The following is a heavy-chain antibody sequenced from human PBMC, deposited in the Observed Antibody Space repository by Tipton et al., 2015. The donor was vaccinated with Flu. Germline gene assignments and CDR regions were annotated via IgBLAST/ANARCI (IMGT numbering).Heavy chain of an antibody. Sequence: LRLSCTVSGGSISSGSYFWGWIRQPAGEGLEWIGHISTSGSTNYNPSLKSRLTLSVDTSMNQFSLRLTSVTATDTALYYCARHERGVSTFPWGQGTLVTVSS. V-gene: IGHV4-61*09. CDR3: ARHERGVSTFP. J-gene: IGHJ5*02. D-gene: IGHD5/OR15-5a*01. CDR2: ISTSGST. CDR1: GGSISSGSYF.